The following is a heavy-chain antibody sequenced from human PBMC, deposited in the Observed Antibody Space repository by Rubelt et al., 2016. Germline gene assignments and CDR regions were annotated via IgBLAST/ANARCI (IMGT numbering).Heavy chain of an antibody. Sequence: VGSGGGLVQPGRSLRLSCAASGFTFDDYAMHWVRQAPGKGLEWVSGISWNSGSIGYADSVKGRFTISRDNAKNSLYLQMNSLRAEDTAVYYCARDDDSSGYYYVAYYYYYGMDVWGQGTTVTVSS. CDR3: ARDDDSSGYYYVAYYYYYGMDV. D-gene: IGHD3-22*01. CDR2: ISWNSGSI. CDR1: GFTFDDYA. J-gene: IGHJ6*02. V-gene: IGHV3-9*01.